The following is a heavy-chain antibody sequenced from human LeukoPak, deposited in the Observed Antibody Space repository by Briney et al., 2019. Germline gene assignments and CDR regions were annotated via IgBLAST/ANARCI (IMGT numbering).Heavy chain of an antibody. CDR1: GFTFSSYA. D-gene: IGHD6-6*01. Sequence: GGSLRLSCAASGFTFSSYAMSWVRQAPGKGLEWVSAISGSGDKTYYADSVKGRFTISRDNSKNTLYLQMNSLRAEDTAVYYCAKYSSSYSFDYWGQGTLVTVSS. J-gene: IGHJ4*02. CDR3: AKYSSSYSFDY. CDR2: ISGSGDKT. V-gene: IGHV3-23*01.